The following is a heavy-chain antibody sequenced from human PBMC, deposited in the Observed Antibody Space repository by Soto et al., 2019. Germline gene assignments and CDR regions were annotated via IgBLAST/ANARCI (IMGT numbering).Heavy chain of an antibody. CDR3: ARMRGLGEISPYLDY. Sequence: QVQLQESGPGLVKPSETLSLTCSISGGSISDYQWNWIRQPPGKGLEWIGYIYYSGRTNYNPSLKSRLTISLDTTTRLFSVRLRSVTAADTAVYYCARMRGLGEISPYLDYWGQGALVTVSS. D-gene: IGHD3-16*01. V-gene: IGHV4-59*01. J-gene: IGHJ4*02. CDR2: IYYSGRT. CDR1: GGSISDYQ.